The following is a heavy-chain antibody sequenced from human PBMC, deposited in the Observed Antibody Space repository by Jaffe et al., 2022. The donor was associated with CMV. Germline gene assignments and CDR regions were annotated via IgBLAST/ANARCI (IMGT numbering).Heavy chain of an antibody. J-gene: IGHJ6*03. D-gene: IGHD6-19*01. V-gene: IGHV3-33*08. CDR1: GFSFSSYG. CDR2: IWYDGSNK. CDR3: ARDNLAVAGEYYYYYMDV. Sequence: QVQLVESGGGVVQPGRSLRLSCAASGFSFSSYGMHWVRQAPGKGLEWVAVIWYDGSNKYYADSVKGRFTISRDNSKNTLYLQMNSLRAEDTAVYYCARDNLAVAGEYYYYYMDVWGKGTTVTVSS.